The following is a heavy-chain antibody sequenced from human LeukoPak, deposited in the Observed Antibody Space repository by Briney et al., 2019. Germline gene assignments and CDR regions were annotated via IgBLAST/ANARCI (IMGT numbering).Heavy chain of an antibody. J-gene: IGHJ4*02. Sequence: SETLSLTCAVYGGSFSGYYWSWIRQPPGKGLEWIGEINHSGSTSYNPSLKSRVTISVDTSKNQFSLKLSSVTAADTAVYYCARARGDSSGYYYYGYWGQGTLVTVSS. CDR1: GGSFSGYY. CDR3: ARARGDSSGYYYYGY. CDR2: INHSGST. V-gene: IGHV4-34*01. D-gene: IGHD3-22*01.